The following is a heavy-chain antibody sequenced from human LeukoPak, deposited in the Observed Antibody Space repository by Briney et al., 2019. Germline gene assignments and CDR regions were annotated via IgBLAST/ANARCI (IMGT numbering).Heavy chain of an antibody. CDR1: GFTFSSYT. V-gene: IGHV3-21*01. CDR2: ISGGGTYI. CDR3: ARVDAYCSDGSCHPTDY. J-gene: IGHJ4*02. Sequence: PGGSLRLSCAASGFTFSSYTMNWVRQAPGKGLEWVSSISGGGTYIYYADSVRGRFTISRDNAKNSLYLQMNSLRAEDTAVYYCARVDAYCSDGSCHPTDYWGQGTLSPSPQ. D-gene: IGHD2-15*01.